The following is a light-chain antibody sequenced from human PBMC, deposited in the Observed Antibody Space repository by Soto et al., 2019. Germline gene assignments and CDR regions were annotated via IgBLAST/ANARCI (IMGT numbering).Light chain of an antibody. CDR3: HQYYRVPFT. V-gene: IGKV4-1*01. CDR1: QSVLYSSNNKNY. Sequence: DIVMTQSPDSLAVSLGERATINCKSSQSVLYSSNNKNYLGWYQQRAGQPPKLLINWATTRESGVPERFSGSGSGTDFTLTISSLQAEDVAVYYCHQYYRVPFTFGPGTKVDIK. J-gene: IGKJ3*01. CDR2: WAT.